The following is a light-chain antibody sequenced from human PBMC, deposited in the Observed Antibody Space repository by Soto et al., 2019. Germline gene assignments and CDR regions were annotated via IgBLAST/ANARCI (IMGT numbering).Light chain of an antibody. J-gene: IGKJ2*01. Sequence: EIVLTQSPDTLSLSPGERATLSCRASQSVSNNFLAWYQQKPGQAPRLLIYEASRRPGGIPDKFSASGSGTDFTLTIHRLEPEDFAVYYCQQYGRSPYTFAQGTKLEI. CDR3: QQYGRSPYT. CDR2: EAS. V-gene: IGKV3-20*01. CDR1: QSVSNNF.